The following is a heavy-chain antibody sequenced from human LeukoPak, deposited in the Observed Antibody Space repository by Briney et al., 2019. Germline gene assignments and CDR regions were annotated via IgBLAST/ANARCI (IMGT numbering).Heavy chain of an antibody. CDR3: AKDLERAYYCGSGRYFDY. CDR1: GFTFSSYS. J-gene: IGHJ4*02. Sequence: PGGSLRLSCAASGFTFSSYSMNWVRQAPGKGLEWVAVISYDGSNKYHADSVKGRFTISKDNSKNTLYLQMNSLRAEDTAVYYCAKDLERAYYCGSGRYFDYWGQGTLVTVSS. CDR2: ISYDGSNK. D-gene: IGHD3-10*01. V-gene: IGHV3-30*18.